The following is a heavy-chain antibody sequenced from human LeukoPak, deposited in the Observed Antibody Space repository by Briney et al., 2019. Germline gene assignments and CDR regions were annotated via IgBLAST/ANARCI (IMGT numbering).Heavy chain of an antibody. CDR3: TREPQKRQLSNPFEI. J-gene: IGHJ3*02. CDR2: IRQDGSDQ. D-gene: IGHD4-11*01. CDR1: GFTFSSYS. V-gene: IGHV3-30*04. Sequence: PGGSLRLSCAASGFTFSSYSMHWVRQAPGKGLEWVGGIRQDGSDQYYADSVKGQFTISRDNSKNTLYLQMNSLRADDTALYYCTREPQKRQLSNPFEIWGQGTIVTVSS.